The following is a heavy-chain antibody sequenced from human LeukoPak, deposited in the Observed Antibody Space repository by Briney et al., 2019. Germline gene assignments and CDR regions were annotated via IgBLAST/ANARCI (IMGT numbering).Heavy chain of an antibody. CDR2: IYTSGST. CDR1: GGPISSGSYY. CDR3: ASERPATENWFFDL. V-gene: IGHV4-61*02. Sequence: SETLSLTCTVSGGPISSGSYYWSWIRQPAGKGLEWIGRIYTSGSTNYNPSLKSRVTISVDTSKNQFSLKLSSVTAADTAVYYCASERPATENWFFDLWGRGTLVTVSS. D-gene: IGHD1-26*01. J-gene: IGHJ2*01.